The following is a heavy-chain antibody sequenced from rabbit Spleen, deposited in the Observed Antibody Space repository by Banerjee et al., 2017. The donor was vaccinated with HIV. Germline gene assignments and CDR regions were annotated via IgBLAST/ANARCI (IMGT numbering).Heavy chain of an antibody. CDR3: ARDVGTSFSTYGMDL. CDR1: GFSFSNYYY. Sequence: QSLEEAGRGLVQPEGSLTLTCTAAGFSFSNYYYMRWVRQTPGKRPEWIACIYAGSSGSTYSAPWAKGRFTISKTSSTTVTLQMTSLTAADPATYFCARDVGTSFSTYGMDLWGPGTLVTVS. V-gene: IGHV1S40*01. CDR2: IYAGSSGST. J-gene: IGHJ6*01. D-gene: IGHD8-1*01.